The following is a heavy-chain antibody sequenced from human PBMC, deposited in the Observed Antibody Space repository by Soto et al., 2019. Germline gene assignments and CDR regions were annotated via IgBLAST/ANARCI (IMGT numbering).Heavy chain of an antibody. D-gene: IGHD1-1*01. CDR2: IYHSGST. CDR1: GGSISSGGYS. Sequence: QLQLQESGSGLVKPSQTLSLTCAVSGGSISSGGYSWSWIRQPPGKGLEWIGYIYHSGSTYYNPSLKSRVTISVDRSKNQLPLKLSSVTAADTAVYYCPARGPLPTAGTGEYYYYGMDVWGQGTTVTVSS. CDR3: PARGPLPTAGTGEYYYYGMDV. J-gene: IGHJ6*02. V-gene: IGHV4-30-2*01.